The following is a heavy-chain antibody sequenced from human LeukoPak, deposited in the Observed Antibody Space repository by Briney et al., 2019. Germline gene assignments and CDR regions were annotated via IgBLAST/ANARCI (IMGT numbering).Heavy chain of an antibody. V-gene: IGHV3-64*01. D-gene: IGHD2-15*01. CDR3: ARAIRHCSGGSCYLSAFDY. CDR2: ISTNGGST. Sequence: GGSLRLSCAASGFTFSSYAMHWVLQAPGKGLEYVSAISTNGGSTYYANSVKGRFTISRDNSKNTLYLQMNSLRAEDTAVYYCARAIRHCSGGSCYLSAFDYWGQGTLVTVSS. J-gene: IGHJ4*02. CDR1: GFTFSSYA.